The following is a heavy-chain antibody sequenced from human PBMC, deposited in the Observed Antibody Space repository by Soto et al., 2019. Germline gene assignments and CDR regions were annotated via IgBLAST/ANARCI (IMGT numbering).Heavy chain of an antibody. J-gene: IGHJ6*02. D-gene: IGHD3-22*01. CDR2: IYYDGSDK. CDR1: GFTFSIYG. CDR3: ARDPDSYDSNEDTFFYYYSTMDV. Sequence: QVQLVESGGGVVQPGGSLRLSCAASGFTFSIYGMHWVRQAPGRGLEWVAVIYYDGSDKYYADSVKGRFTISRDNSKNTLYLELNTLRADDTAVYYCARDPDSYDSNEDTFFYYYSTMDVWGQGTTVTVSS. V-gene: IGHV3-33*01.